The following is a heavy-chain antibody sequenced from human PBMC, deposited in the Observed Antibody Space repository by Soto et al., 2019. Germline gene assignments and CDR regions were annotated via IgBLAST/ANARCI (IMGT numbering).Heavy chain of an antibody. CDR1: GVSISTDNW. CDR3: ARGGRWLFDY. V-gene: IGHV4-4*02. D-gene: IGHD5-12*01. J-gene: IGHJ4*02. Sequence: QVQLEESGPGLVKPSGTLSLTCAFAGVSISTDNWWSWVRQPPGKGLEWGGEIYHSGSTNYNPSLKSRLTISIDKSKDQFSLDVRSVTAADTAIYYCARGGRWLFDYCGQGTLVTVSS. CDR2: IYHSGST.